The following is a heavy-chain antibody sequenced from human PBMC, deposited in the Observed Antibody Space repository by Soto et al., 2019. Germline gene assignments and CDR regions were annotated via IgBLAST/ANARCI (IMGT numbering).Heavy chain of an antibody. D-gene: IGHD3-9*01. J-gene: IGHJ1*01. V-gene: IGHV3-53*01. Sequence: RGSLRLSCVASGINAADNYMSRVRQPPGKGLEWVSVVYRDGRTFYADSVKGRCSISRDNSKNTLYLQMDSLRAEDTAVYYCTRDRDDLRRYFGWGPGTMVTVSS. CDR3: TRDRDDLRRYFG. CDR1: GINAADNY. CDR2: VYRDGRT.